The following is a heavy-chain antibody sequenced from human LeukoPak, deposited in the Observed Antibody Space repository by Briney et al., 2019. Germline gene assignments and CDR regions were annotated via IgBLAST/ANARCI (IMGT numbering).Heavy chain of an antibody. V-gene: IGHV3-23*01. CDR1: GFTFSSYA. D-gene: IGHD5-18*01. CDR2: ISGSGVST. Sequence: PGGSLRLSCAASGFTFSSYAMSWVRQAPGKGLEWVSDISGSGVSTYYADSVKGRFTISRDNSKNTLYLQMNSLRVEDTAVYYCAKESGYYHVSPFDYWGKGTLVTVSS. CDR3: AKESGYYHVSPFDY. J-gene: IGHJ4*02.